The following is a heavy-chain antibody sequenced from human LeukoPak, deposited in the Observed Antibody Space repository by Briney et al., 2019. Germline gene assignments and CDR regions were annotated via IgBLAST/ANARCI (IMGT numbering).Heavy chain of an antibody. V-gene: IGHV4-31*01. CDR3: ARVSSARNGFDY. D-gene: IGHD1-14*01. CDR2: IYYSGST. Sequence: PLSLTCTVSGGSLSSGGYYWRWIRQYPGMGLEWIGSIYYSGSTYYTPSLRSPVNISVDTSKSQFALNLTSVTAADTAVYYCARVSSARNGFDYWGQGTLVTVSS. CDR1: GGSLSSGGYY. J-gene: IGHJ4*02.